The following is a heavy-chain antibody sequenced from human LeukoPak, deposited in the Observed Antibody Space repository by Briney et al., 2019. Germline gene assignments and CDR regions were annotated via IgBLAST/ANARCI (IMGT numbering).Heavy chain of an antibody. V-gene: IGHV3-48*03. CDR3: ARGGDSYANNYYYYMDV. D-gene: IGHD5-18*01. CDR1: GFTFSSYE. J-gene: IGHJ6*03. CDR2: ISSSGSTT. Sequence: GGSLRLSCAASGFTFSSYEMNWVRQAPGKGLEWVSYISSSGSTTYYADSVKGRFTISRDNAKNSLYLQMNSLRAEDTAVYHCARGGDSYANNYYYYMDVWGKGTTVTISS.